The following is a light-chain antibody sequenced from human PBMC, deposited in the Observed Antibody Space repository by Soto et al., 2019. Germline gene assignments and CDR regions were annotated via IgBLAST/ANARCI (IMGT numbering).Light chain of an antibody. J-gene: IGKJ5*01. CDR3: QQYYDLPIT. CDR2: DAA. V-gene: IGKV1-33*01. Sequence: DIQMTQSPSSLSASVGDRVTITCQASQDIGNFLTWYQQKPGRAPVLLIYDAANLATGVPPRFSGSGSGTHFTFTIASLQPEDTAIYYCQQYYDLPITFGQGTRLEIK. CDR1: QDIGNF.